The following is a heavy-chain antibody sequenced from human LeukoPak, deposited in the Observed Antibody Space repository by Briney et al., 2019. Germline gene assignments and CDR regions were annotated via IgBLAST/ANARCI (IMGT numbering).Heavy chain of an antibody. CDR3: ARLVWGALNKFDY. V-gene: IGHV4-34*01. Sequence: SETLSLTCAVYGGSFSGYYWSWIRQPPGKGLEWIGEINHSGSTNYNPSLKSRVTISVDTSKNQFSLKLSSVTAADTAVYYCARLVWGALNKFDYWGQGTLVTVSS. D-gene: IGHD5/OR15-5a*01. J-gene: IGHJ4*02. CDR2: INHSGST. CDR1: GGSFSGYY.